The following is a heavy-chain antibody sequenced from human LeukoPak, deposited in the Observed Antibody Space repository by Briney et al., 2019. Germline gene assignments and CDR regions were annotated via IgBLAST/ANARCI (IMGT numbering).Heavy chain of an antibody. Sequence: GGSLRLSCAASGLSFSSFAMSWVRQGPARGLEWVSSIRGSGETFYADSVKGRFNLSSDRSRNTVYFQLNNLRVEDTAIYYCAEASWVSSTDAVRWGQGTLVTVSS. D-gene: IGHD3-16*01. CDR3: AEASWVSSTDAVR. V-gene: IGHV3-23*01. CDR2: IRGSGET. J-gene: IGHJ4*02. CDR1: GLSFSSFA.